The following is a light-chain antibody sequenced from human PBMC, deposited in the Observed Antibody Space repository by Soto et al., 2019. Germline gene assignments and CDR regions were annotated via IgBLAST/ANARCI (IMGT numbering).Light chain of an antibody. CDR2: SAS. CDR3: QQRSNWPLT. J-gene: IGKJ4*01. Sequence: AQSPDTLSVSPGERATLSCRASQSISSKLAWYQQRPGQAPRLLIYSASTRATGIPARFSGSGSGTDFTLTISSLEPEDFAVYYCQQRSNWPLTFGGGTKVDIK. CDR1: QSISSK. V-gene: IGKV3-11*01.